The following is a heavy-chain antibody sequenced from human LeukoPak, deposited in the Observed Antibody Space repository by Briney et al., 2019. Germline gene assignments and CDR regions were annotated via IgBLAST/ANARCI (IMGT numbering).Heavy chain of an antibody. CDR1: GYSFTGHY. J-gene: IGHJ2*01. CDR2: INANNGGT. D-gene: IGHD2-2*01. Sequence: ASVKVSCKASGYSFTGHYINWVRQAPGQGLEWMGWINANNGGTNYAQKFQDRVTMTRDTSITTPYMELGGLRVDDTAIYYCTRDSSVVPLVANWYYDLWGRGTLVTVSS. CDR3: TRDSSVVPLVANWYYDL. V-gene: IGHV1-2*02.